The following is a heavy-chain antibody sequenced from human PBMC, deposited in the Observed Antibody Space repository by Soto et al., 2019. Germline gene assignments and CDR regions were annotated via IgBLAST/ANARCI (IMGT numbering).Heavy chain of an antibody. CDR3: ARESEDLTSNFDY. V-gene: IGHV3-21*01. CDR2: ISSTTNYI. J-gene: IGHJ4*02. Sequence: PGGSLRLSCAASGFTLTRYSMNWVRQAPGKGLEWVSSISSTTNYIYYADSMKGRFTVSRDNAKNSVYLEMNSLSAEDTAVYYCARESEDLTSNFDYWGRGTLVTVSS. CDR1: GFTLTRYS.